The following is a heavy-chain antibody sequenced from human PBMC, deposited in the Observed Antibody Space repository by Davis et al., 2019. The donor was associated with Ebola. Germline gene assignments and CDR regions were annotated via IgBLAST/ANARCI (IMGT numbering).Heavy chain of an antibody. CDR3: ARAHRIPLG. J-gene: IGHJ4*02. D-gene: IGHD2-21*01. CDR2: IHGGGAT. CDR1: GGSFSGYY. V-gene: IGHV4-34*01. Sequence: PSETLSLTCAVYGGSFSGYYWSWIRQPPGKGLEWIGEIHGGGATSYNPSFKSRVTMSVDTSQSQISPNLRSLTAADTAVYYRARAHRIPLGWGQGTLVTVSS.